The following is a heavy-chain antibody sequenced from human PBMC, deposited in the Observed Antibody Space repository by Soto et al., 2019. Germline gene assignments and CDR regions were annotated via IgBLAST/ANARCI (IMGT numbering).Heavy chain of an antibody. D-gene: IGHD2-2*01. J-gene: IGHJ6*02. CDR3: AKGTGLLSYSYGMDV. V-gene: IGHV3-23*01. CDR2: LSGSGGRT. CDR1: GFTFSSYA. Sequence: QAGGSLRLSCAASGFTFSSYAMSWVRQAPGKGLEWVSTLSGSGGRTYYADSVKGRFTISRDNSKNTLYLQMNSLRAEDTAVYYCAKGTGLLSYSYGMDVWGQGTTVTVS.